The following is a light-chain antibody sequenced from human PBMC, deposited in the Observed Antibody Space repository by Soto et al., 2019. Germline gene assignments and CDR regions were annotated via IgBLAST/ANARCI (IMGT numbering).Light chain of an antibody. CDR1: QGISSY. J-gene: IGKJ5*01. V-gene: IGKV1-9*01. Sequence: IQLTPSPSFLSASVGDRVTITCRASQGISSYLAWYQQKPGKAPKLLISAASTLQSGVPSRFSGSGSGTEFTLAISSLQPEDFAIYYCQQLNSYLVTFGQGTRLEIK. CDR3: QQLNSYLVT. CDR2: AAS.